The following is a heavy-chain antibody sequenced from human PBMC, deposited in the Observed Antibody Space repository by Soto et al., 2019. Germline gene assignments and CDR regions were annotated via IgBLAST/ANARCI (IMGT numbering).Heavy chain of an antibody. Sequence: EVQLVESGGGLIQPGGSLRLSCAASGFTVSSKYLIWVRQAPGMGLQWVSFLYRGGTPYYADSVKGRFTISRDNSKNTLYLQMNSLRADDTAVYYCATTTEFFFYFDSWGQGTLVTVSS. CDR1: GFTVSSKY. J-gene: IGHJ4*02. D-gene: IGHD3-10*01. CDR3: ATTTEFFFYFDS. V-gene: IGHV3-53*01. CDR2: LYRGGTP.